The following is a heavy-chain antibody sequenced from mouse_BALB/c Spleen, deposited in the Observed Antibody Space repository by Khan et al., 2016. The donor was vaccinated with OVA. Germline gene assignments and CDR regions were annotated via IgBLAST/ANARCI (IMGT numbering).Heavy chain of an antibody. Sequence: QIQLVQSGPELKKPGETVKISCKASGYTFTNYGVNWVKQTPGKGLKWMGWINTYTGEPTYADDFKGRFVFSLETSASTAYLQIHNLKNEDTASYYCSRKNYSYDRYFDVWGAGTTVTVSS. J-gene: IGHJ1*01. CDR1: GYTFTNYG. D-gene: IGHD2-12*01. V-gene: IGHV9-3-1*01. CDR3: SRKNYSYDRYFDV. CDR2: INTYTGEP.